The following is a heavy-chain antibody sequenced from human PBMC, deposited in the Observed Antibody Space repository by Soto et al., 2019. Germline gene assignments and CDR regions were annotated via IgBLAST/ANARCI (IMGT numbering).Heavy chain of an antibody. Sequence: SETLSLSCAVSGGSISSSNWWSWVRQPPGKVLEWIGEIYHSGSTNYNPSLKTLPTISVNKAKDQFSLKLGFVAAADTAVDYCARRVDRGYWGQGTQGTVS. CDR2: IYHSGST. CDR1: GGSISSSNW. V-gene: IGHV4-4*02. CDR3: ARRVDRGY. J-gene: IGHJ4*02. D-gene: IGHD3-22*01.